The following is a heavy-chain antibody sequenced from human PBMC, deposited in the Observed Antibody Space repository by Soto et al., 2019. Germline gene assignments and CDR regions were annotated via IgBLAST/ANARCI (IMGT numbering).Heavy chain of an antibody. CDR2: IYYGGST. J-gene: IGHJ6*02. CDR1: GGSISSSSYY. CDR3: ARLNGSCIRSSCHGHYAMDV. V-gene: IGHV4-39*01. D-gene: IGHD2-2*01. Sequence: SETLSLTCTVSGGSISSSSYYWGWIRQPPGKGLEWIGSIYYGGSTYYNPSLNSRVTVSVDTSKNQFSLKMTSVTAADTAVYYCARLNGSCIRSSCHGHYAMDVWGQGTTVTVSS.